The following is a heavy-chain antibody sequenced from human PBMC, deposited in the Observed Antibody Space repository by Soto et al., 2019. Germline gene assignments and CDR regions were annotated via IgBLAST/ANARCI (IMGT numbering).Heavy chain of an antibody. J-gene: IGHJ4*02. V-gene: IGHV3-23*01. Sequence: EVQLLEAGGGLVQPGGSLRLSCAASGFTFSSYAMRWVRQAPGKGLEWVSAVSGSGGSTYYADSVKGRFTISRDNSKNTLYLQMNSLRAEDTAVYYCARRGPGTYFDYWGQGTLVTVSS. CDR2: VSGSGGST. CDR3: ARRGPGTYFDY. D-gene: IGHD6-13*01. CDR1: GFTFSSYA.